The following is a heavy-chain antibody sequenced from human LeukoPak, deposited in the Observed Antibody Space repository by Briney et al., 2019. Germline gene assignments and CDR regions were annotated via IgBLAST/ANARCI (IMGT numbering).Heavy chain of an antibody. CDR1: GFTFSSHG. J-gene: IGHJ3*02. D-gene: IGHD2-15*01. CDR3: AKVAGGKRWSDAFDI. V-gene: IGHV3-30*18. Sequence: GGSLRLSCAASGFTFSSHGVHWVRQAPGKGLEWVAVISYDGSNKYHADSVKGRFTISRDNSNNTLYLQMNSLKVEDTAVYYCAKVAGGKRWSDAFDIWGQGTMVTVSS. CDR2: ISYDGSNK.